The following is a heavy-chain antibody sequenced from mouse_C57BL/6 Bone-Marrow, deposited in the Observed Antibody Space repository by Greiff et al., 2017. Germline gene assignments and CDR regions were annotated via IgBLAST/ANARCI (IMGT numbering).Heavy chain of an antibody. Sequence: EVQLVESGGDLVKPGGSLTLSCAASGFTFSSYGMSWVRQTPDKRLEWVATISSGGSYTYYPDSVKGRFTISRDNAKNTLYLQMSSLKSEDTAMYYCARHPFFYYWGQGTTLTVSS. V-gene: IGHV5-6*01. CDR3: ARHPFFYY. CDR2: ISSGGSYT. J-gene: IGHJ2*01. CDR1: GFTFSSYG.